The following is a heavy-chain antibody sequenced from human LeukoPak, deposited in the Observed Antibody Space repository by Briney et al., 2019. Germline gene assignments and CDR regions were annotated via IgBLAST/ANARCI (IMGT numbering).Heavy chain of an antibody. J-gene: IGHJ4*02. CDR2: IKQDGSEK. V-gene: IGHV3-7*03. Sequence: GGSLRLSCAASGFTFSSYWMSWIRQAPGKGLEWVAIIKQDGSEKYYVDSVKGRFTISRDNAEKSLYLQMNSLRAADTAVYYCATSRTSDYWGQGTLVTVSS. CDR1: GFTFSSYW. CDR3: ATSRTSDY. D-gene: IGHD1-14*01.